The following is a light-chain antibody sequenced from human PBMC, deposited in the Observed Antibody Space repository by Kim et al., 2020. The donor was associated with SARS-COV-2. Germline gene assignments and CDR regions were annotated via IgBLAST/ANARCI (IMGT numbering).Light chain of an antibody. V-gene: IGLV3-19*01. CDR2: GKN. Sequence: GQTGRNTCQGDSLRSYYASWYKQKQRKATVIVIYGKNNRHSRIPERFSGSSSGNTASLTITGAQAEEEADYNCKARDSSGNHRVLGGGTQMNVL. CDR1: SLRSYY. J-gene: IGLJ3*02. CDR3: KARDSSGNHRV.